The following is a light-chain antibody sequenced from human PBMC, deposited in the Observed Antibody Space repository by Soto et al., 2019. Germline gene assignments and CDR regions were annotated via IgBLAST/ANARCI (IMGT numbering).Light chain of an antibody. V-gene: IGKV3D-20*02. Sequence: VLTQPPGTRCLSTGERATLFCRARWPGRSNYLVWYQQKAGQAPRLLIYGASSRATGIPARFSGSGSGTDFTLTISSLEPEDFAVYFCQHRSSWPLTFGGGTKVDIK. CDR2: GAS. CDR1: WPGRSNY. CDR3: QHRSSWPLT. J-gene: IGKJ4*01.